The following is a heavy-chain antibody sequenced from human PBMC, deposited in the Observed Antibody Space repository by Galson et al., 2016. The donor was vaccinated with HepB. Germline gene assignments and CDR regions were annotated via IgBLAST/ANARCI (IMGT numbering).Heavy chain of an antibody. CDR1: GYNFTHYW. Sequence: QSGAEVKKPGESLKISCKSSGYNFTHYWIAWVRQTPGKGLEWMGIIYPGDSDTRYSPSFQGQVTISADKSINIAYLQWSSLTASDTAMYYCARVLPTVPSLGVLSFWGQGTQVTVSS. CDR2: IYPGDSDT. V-gene: IGHV5-51*01. CDR3: ARVLPTVPSLGVLSF. J-gene: IGHJ4*02. D-gene: IGHD4-17*01.